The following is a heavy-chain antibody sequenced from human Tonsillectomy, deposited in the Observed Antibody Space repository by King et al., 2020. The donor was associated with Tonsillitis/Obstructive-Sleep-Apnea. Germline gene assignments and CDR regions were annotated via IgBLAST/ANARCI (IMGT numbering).Heavy chain of an antibody. CDR1: GFTFGSHW. CDR2: IKQDGSER. V-gene: IGHV3-7*03. J-gene: IGHJ3*02. D-gene: IGHD2-2*02. Sequence: VQLVESGGGLVQPGGSLRLSCAASGFTFGSHWMSWDRQAAGKGLEWVANIKQDGSERYYVDSVKGRFTISRDNAKSSLYLQMNSLRVEDTAVYYCARGYPDAFDIWGQGTMVTVSS. CDR3: ARGYPDAFDI.